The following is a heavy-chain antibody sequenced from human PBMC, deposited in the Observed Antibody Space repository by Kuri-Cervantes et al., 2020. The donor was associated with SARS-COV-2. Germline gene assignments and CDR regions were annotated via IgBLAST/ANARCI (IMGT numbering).Heavy chain of an antibody. V-gene: IGHV1-69*05. J-gene: IGHJ6*03. CDR2: IAPIFGKT. D-gene: IGHD3-3*01. CDR1: EGTFFSYA. CDR3: AREYKGHYDFWSGYSSNYYYYMDV. Sequence: SVKVSCKASEGTFFSYAISWVRQAPGQGLEWMGGIAPIFGKTDYAQKFQGRVTMTRDTSTSTVYMELSSLRSEDTAVYYCAREYKGHYDFWSGYSSNYYYYMDVWGKGTTVTVSS.